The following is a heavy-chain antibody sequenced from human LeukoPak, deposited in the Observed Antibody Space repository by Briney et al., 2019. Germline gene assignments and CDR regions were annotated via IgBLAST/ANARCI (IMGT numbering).Heavy chain of an antibody. V-gene: IGHV4-59*01. CDR2: IYYSGST. CDR3: ARGSGYYYFDY. J-gene: IGHJ4*02. Sequence: SETLSLTCTVSGGSISSYFWSWIRQPPGKGLEWIGYIYYSGSTNYNPSLKSRVTISVDTSKNQFSLKLSSVTAADTAVYYCARGSGYYYFDYWGQGTLVTVSS. D-gene: IGHD3-22*01. CDR1: GGSISSYF.